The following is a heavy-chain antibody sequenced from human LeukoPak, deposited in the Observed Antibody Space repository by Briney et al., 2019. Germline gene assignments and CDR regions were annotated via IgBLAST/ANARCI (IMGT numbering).Heavy chain of an antibody. CDR1: GFTVSSNY. V-gene: IGHV3-66*01. CDR3: ARGGVLWFGELLGFDY. J-gene: IGHJ4*02. Sequence: PGGSLRLSCAASGFTVSSNYMSWVRQAPGKGLEWVSVIYSGGSTYYAGSVKGRFTISRDNSKNTLYLQMNSLRAEDTAVYYCARGGVLWFGELLGFDYWGQGTLVTVSS. CDR2: IYSGGST. D-gene: IGHD3-10*01.